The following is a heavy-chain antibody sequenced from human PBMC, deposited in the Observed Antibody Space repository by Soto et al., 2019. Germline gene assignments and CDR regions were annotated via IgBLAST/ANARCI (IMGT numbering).Heavy chain of an antibody. CDR3: TRGRLVTGRHYSYGLDV. J-gene: IGHJ6*02. CDR2: MNPDLSNT. CDR1: GYTFTAYD. D-gene: IGHD2-21*02. V-gene: IGHV1-8*01. Sequence: QVQLVQSGAEVKKPGASVKVYCKASGYTFTAYDMNWGRQASGQGLEWMGWMNPDLSNTDYAQGFQGRITMTGDTSKRTAYMELTNLESEDTAVYYCTRGRLVTGRHYSYGLDVWGQGNTVTVSS.